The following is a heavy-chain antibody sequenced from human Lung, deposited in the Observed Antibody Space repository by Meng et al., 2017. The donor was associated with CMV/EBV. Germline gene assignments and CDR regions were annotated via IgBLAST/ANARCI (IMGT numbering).Heavy chain of an antibody. CDR2: ISHSGST. Sequence: SXTXSLXCAVYGGSFSGFYWSWIRQPPGKGLEWIGAISHSGSTNYKPSLKSRVTISVDTSKNQFSLKLNSLTAADTAVYYCARCMGSPPRSKLLGSRRTRDFYYGLDVWGQGXTVTVSS. V-gene: IGHV4-34*01. J-gene: IGHJ6*02. CDR1: GGSFSGFY. D-gene: IGHD2-15*01. CDR3: ARCMGSPPRSKLLGSRRTRDFYYGLDV.